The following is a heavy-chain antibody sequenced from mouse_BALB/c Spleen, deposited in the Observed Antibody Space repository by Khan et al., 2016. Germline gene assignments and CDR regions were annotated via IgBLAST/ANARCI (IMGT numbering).Heavy chain of an antibody. V-gene: IGHV3-2*02. D-gene: IGHD2-13*01. J-gene: IGHJ4*01. Sequence: EVQLQESGPGLVKPSQSLSLTCTVTGCSITSDYAWNWIRQFPGNKLEWMGYISYSGSTSYNPSLKSRISITRDTSKNQFFLQLNSVTTEDTATYYCARSDYPYAMDYWGQGTSVTVSS. CDR1: GCSITSDYA. CDR2: ISYSGST. CDR3: ARSDYPYAMDY.